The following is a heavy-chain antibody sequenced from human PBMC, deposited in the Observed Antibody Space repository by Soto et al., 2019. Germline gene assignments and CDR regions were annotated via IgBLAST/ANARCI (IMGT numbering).Heavy chain of an antibody. V-gene: IGHV3-23*01. D-gene: IGHD3-22*01. Sequence: GGSLRLSCAASGVTCISYAMSWVRQAPGKGLEWVSAISGSGGSTYYADSVKGRFTISRDNSKNTLYLQMNSLRAEDTAVYYCAKDPGPYYYDSSGYYPQDNWFDPWGQGTLVTVSS. CDR3: AKDPGPYYYDSSGYYPQDNWFDP. J-gene: IGHJ5*02. CDR2: ISGSGGST. CDR1: GVTCISYA.